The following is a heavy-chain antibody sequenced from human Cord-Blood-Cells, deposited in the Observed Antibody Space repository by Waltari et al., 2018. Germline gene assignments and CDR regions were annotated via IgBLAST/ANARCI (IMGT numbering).Heavy chain of an antibody. J-gene: IGHJ5*02. V-gene: IGHV3-21*01. CDR3: ARGGQQLVLGDSGDWFDP. Sequence: EVQLVESGGGLVKPGGSLRLSCAASGFTFRSYSMNWVRQAPGTGLEWVSSISSSSSYIYYADSVKGRFTISRDNAKNSLYLQMNSLRAEDTAVYYCARGGQQLVLGDSGDWFDPWGQGTLVTVSS. CDR2: ISSSSSYI. D-gene: IGHD6-13*01. CDR1: GFTFRSYS.